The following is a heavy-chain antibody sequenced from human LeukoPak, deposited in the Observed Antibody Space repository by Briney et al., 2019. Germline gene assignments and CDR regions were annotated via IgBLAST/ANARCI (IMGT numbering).Heavy chain of an antibody. CDR2: IYTSGST. D-gene: IGHD3-22*01. CDR3: ARDPSDSSGYYKKKWTKTFDY. CDR1: GGSISSYY. J-gene: IGHJ4*02. Sequence: PSETLSLTCTVSGGSISSYYWSWIRQPAGKGLEWIGRIYTSGSTNYNPSLKSRVTMSVDTSKNQFSLKVSSVTAADTAVYYCARDPSDSSGYYKKKWTKTFDYWGQGTLVTVSS. V-gene: IGHV4-4*07.